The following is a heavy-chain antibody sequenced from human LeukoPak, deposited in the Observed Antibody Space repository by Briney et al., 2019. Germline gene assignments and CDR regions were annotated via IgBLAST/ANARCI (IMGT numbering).Heavy chain of an antibody. D-gene: IGHD3-3*01. CDR2: FDPEDGET. Sequence: ASVKVSCKVSGYTLTELSMHWVRQAPGKGLEWMGGFDPEDGETIYAQKFQGRVIMSEDKSTDTAYMELSSLRSEDTAVYYCAADRFSIFGVVITPKNYYGMDVWGQGTTVTVSS. CDR1: GYTLTELS. CDR3: AADRFSIFGVVITPKNYYGMDV. V-gene: IGHV1-24*01. J-gene: IGHJ6*02.